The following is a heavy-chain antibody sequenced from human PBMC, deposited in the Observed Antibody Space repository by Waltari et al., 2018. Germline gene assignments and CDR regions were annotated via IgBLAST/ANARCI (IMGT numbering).Heavy chain of an antibody. CDR3: ARDVLAVDGSSYYFDY. V-gene: IGHV1-2*02. D-gene: IGHD6-19*01. J-gene: IGHJ4*02. CDR2: SNPNSGGT. CDR1: GYTFTGHY. Sequence: QVQLEQSGAEVQKPGASVKVSCKASGYTFTGHYIQWVRQAPGQGLGGVGGSNPNSGGTNSAQKFQGMVTMTRDTSSTTAYMELSSLKPDETAGYFCARDVLAVDGSSYYFDYGGQGTLVTVSS.